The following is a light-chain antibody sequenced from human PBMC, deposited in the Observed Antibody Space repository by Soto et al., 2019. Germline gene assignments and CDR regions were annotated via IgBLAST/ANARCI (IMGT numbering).Light chain of an antibody. J-gene: IGKJ5*01. CDR1: QIVSTSF. CDR3: QQYGNSIPIT. Sequence: EVVLTQSPGTLSLSPGERATLSCRASQIVSTSFLAWYQQTPGQAPRLLIYGAFSRATGIPDRFSGSGSGTDFTLTISRLEPEDFAVYYCQQYGNSIPITFGQGTRLEI. CDR2: GAF. V-gene: IGKV3-20*01.